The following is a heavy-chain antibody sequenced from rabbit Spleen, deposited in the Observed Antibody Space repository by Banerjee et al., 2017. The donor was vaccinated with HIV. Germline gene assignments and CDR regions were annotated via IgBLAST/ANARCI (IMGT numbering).Heavy chain of an antibody. J-gene: IGHJ4*01. CDR2: INIVTGKS. CDR3: ARDLVAVIGWNFNL. Sequence: QSLEESGGDLVKPGASLTLTCIASGVSFSGDSYMCWVRQAPGKGLEWIACINIVTGKSVYASWAKGRFTMSRTSSTTVTLQMTSLTAADTATYFCARDLVAVIGWNFNLWGPGTLVTVS. D-gene: IGHD1-1*01. CDR1: GVSFSGDSY. V-gene: IGHV1S40*01.